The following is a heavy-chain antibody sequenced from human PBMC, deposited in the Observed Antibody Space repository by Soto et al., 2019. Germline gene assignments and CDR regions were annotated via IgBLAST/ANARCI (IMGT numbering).Heavy chain of an antibody. CDR2: IHYSGTS. V-gene: IGHV4-39*01. J-gene: IGHJ5*02. CDR3: ARHWIAGSSIP. CDR1: GXSLSSSSQY. D-gene: IGHD2-21*01. Sequence: XTLSLTCRVSGXSLSSSSQYWGWIRQPPGKGLEWIGSIHYSGTSYYNRSLKSRVTIFVYTSKNQLSLKLSSLTAADTAVYYCARHWIAGSSIPWGQGTLATVSS.